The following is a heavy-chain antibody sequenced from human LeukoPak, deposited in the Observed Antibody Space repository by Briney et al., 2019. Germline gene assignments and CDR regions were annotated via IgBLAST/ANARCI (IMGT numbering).Heavy chain of an antibody. J-gene: IGHJ6*03. CDR1: GYTFTSYG. D-gene: IGHD2-21*01. Sequence: ASVKVSCKASGYTFTSYGISWVRQAPGQGLEWMGWISAYNGNTNYAQKLQGRVTMTTDTSTSTAYMELRSLRSDDTAVYYCARRRGDSASRYYYYMDVWGKGTTVTVSS. CDR2: ISAYNGNT. V-gene: IGHV1-18*01. CDR3: ARRRGDSASRYYYYMDV.